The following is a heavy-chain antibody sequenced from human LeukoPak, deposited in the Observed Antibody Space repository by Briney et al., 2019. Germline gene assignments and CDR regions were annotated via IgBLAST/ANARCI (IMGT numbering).Heavy chain of an antibody. CDR3: ASSGQSWGPPGYSGVPAATPFDY. D-gene: IGHD2-2*01. J-gene: IGHJ4*02. CDR1: GGTFSSYA. Sequence: GASVKVSCKASGGTFSSYAISWVRQAPGQGLEWMGGIIPIFGTANYAQKFQGRVTITADESTSTAYMELSSLRSEDTAVYYCASSGQSWGPPGYSGVPAATPFDYWGQGTLVTVSS. CDR2: IIPIFGTA. V-gene: IGHV1-69*13.